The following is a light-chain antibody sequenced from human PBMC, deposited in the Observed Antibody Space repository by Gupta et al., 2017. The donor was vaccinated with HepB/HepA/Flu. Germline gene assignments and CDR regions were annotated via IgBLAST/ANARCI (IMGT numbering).Light chain of an antibody. CDR2: AAS. CDR1: QGISTF. Sequence: DIQLTQSPSFLSASVGDRVTITCRASQGISTFLAWYQQKPGKAPKLLIYAASTLQKGVPSGFSGSGSGTEFTLTITSLQPEDFATYYCQQLYSYPLTFGGGTKVEIK. J-gene: IGKJ4*01. CDR3: QQLYSYPLT. V-gene: IGKV1-9*01.